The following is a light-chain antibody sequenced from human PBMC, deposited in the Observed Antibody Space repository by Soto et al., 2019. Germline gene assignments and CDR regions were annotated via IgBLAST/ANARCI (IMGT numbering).Light chain of an antibody. V-gene: IGLV3-21*04. CDR3: QVWDTSSAHYV. J-gene: IGLJ1*01. Sequence: SYELTQPPSESVAPGETASISCGGDRIGRKSVHWYQQKPGQAPVLVMYYDNDRPSEIPERFSGFNSGNTATLDISGVEAGDEADYYCQVWDTSSAHYVFGPGTKLTVL. CDR1: RIGRKS. CDR2: YDN.